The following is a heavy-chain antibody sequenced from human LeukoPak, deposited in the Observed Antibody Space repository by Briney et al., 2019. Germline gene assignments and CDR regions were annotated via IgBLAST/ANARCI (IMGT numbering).Heavy chain of an antibody. V-gene: IGHV4-34*01. CDR2: INHSGST. CDR1: GGSFSGYY. Sequence: SETLSLTCAVYGGSFSGYYWSWIRQPPGKGLEWIAEINHSGSTNYNPSLKSRVTISVDTSKNQFSLKPSSVTAADTAVYYCARDRGSGSSSSYYYYYGMDVWGQGTTVTVSS. D-gene: IGHD6-13*01. CDR3: ARDRGSGSSSSYYYYYGMDV. J-gene: IGHJ6*02.